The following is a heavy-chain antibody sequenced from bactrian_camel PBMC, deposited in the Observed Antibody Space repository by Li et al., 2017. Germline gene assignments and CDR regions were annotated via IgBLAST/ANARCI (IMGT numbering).Heavy chain of an antibody. Sequence: HVQLVESGGGSVQVGESLRLSCVASTRNADADSMGWFRQAQGQEREGLACIERRGRIHYAASVKGRFTISQDNAKNTVYLQMSSLKTEDTAVYYCAVEASHRCSGDYCYTLRSFNYWGQGTQVTVS. CDR3: AVEASHRCSGDYCYTLRSFNY. CDR1: TRNADADS. CDR2: IERRGRI. J-gene: IGHJ4*01. V-gene: IGHV3S53*01. D-gene: IGHD2*01.